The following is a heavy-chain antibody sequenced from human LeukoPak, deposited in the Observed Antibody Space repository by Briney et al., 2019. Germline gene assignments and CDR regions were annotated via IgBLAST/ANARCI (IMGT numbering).Heavy chain of an antibody. J-gene: IGHJ5*02. CDR3: TRGDDTSAHFGRLS. CDR2: IWSDGSKT. V-gene: IGHV3-33*01. Sequence: PGGSLRLSCAPSGFTFGHHGFHWVRQAPGEGLEWVSVIWSDGSKTDYVDSVKGRFTISRDHSTNTVYLQINRLRAEDTAMTFCTRGDDTSAHFGRLSWGQGALGTVSS. D-gene: IGHD3-3*01. CDR1: GFTFGHHG.